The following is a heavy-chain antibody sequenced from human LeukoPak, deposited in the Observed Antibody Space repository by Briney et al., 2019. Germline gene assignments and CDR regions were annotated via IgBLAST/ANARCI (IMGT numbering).Heavy chain of an antibody. CDR1: GYSISSGYY. CDR3: ARAPGGVFDY. J-gene: IGHJ4*02. D-gene: IGHD3-10*01. Sequence: PSETLSLTCTVSGYSISSGYYWGWIRQPPGKGLEWIGSIYHSGSTYYNPSLKSRVTISVDTSKNQFSLKLSSVTAADTAVYYCARAPGGVFDYWGQGTLVTVSS. CDR2: IYHSGST. V-gene: IGHV4-38-2*02.